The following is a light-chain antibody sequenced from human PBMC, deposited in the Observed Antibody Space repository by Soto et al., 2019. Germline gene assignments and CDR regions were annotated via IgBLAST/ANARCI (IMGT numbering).Light chain of an antibody. CDR3: QQYGSSPK. Sequence: EIVLTQSPGTLSLSPGERATLSCRASQSVSSSYLAWYQQKPGQAPRLLIYGASSRATGIPDRFSGSGSGTDFTLTISRLEPEAFAVYYCQQYGSSPKFGQGTKVDTK. V-gene: IGKV3-20*01. CDR1: QSVSSSY. J-gene: IGKJ1*01. CDR2: GAS.